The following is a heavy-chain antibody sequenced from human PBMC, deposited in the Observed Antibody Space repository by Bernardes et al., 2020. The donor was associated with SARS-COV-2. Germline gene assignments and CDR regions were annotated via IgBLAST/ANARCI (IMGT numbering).Heavy chain of an antibody. CDR1: GFTFSDYY. V-gene: IGHV3-11*01. Sequence: GGSLSLSCAASGFTFSDYYMSWIRQAPGKGLEWLSYISSSGSSIYYAASVKGRFTISRDNAKNSLYLQMSSLRAEDRAVYYCGRVPYSSSSGVDYWGQGTLVTVSA. D-gene: IGHD6-6*01. CDR2: ISSSGSSI. J-gene: IGHJ4*02. CDR3: GRVPYSSSSGVDY.